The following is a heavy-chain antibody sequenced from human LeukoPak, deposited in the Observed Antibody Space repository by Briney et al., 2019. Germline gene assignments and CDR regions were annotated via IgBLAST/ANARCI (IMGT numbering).Heavy chain of an antibody. CDR3: ARGNVLLWFRELFAGDWFDP. J-gene: IGHJ5*02. CDR2: INPNSGGT. Sequence: ASVKVSRKASGYTFTGYYMHWVRQAPGRGLEWMGWINPNSGGTNYAQKFQGRVTMTRDTSISTAYMELSRLRSDDTAVYYCARGNVLLWFRELFAGDWFDPWGQGTLVTVSS. V-gene: IGHV1-2*02. CDR1: GYTFTGYY. D-gene: IGHD3-10*01.